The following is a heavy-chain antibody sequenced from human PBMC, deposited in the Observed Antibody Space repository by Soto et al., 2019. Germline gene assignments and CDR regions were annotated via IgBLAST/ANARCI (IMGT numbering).Heavy chain of an antibody. CDR1: GYTFNFYG. J-gene: IGHJ4*02. CDR2: ISGFNGNT. D-gene: IGHD3-16*01. CDR3: ARIGVSSGHESPDFDS. V-gene: IGHV1-18*01. Sequence: QVQLVQSGAEVKKPGASVKVSCKASGYTFNFYGITWVRQAPGQGLEWMGWISGFNGNTNYAADLQGRVTMTTDTSTSTAYMELRGLRSDDTAVYYCARIGVSSGHESPDFDSWGQGTLVNVSS.